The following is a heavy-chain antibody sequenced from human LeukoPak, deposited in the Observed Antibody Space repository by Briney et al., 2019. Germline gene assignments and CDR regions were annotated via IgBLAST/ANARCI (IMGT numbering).Heavy chain of an antibody. CDR2: INSDGSTT. V-gene: IGHV3-74*01. CDR1: GFTFSGYW. CDR3: ASSKGGYNWFDP. Sequence: GGSLRLSCAASGFTFSGYWMHWVRQAPGKGLVWVSRINSDGSTTSYADSVKGRFTISRDNAKNTLYLQMNSLRGEDTAVYYCASSKGGYNWFDPWGQGTLVTVSS. J-gene: IGHJ5*02. D-gene: IGHD3-16*01.